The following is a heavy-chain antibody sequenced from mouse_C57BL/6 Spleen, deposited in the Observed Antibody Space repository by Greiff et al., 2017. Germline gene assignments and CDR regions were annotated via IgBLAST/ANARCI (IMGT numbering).Heavy chain of an antibody. V-gene: IGHV1-50*01. J-gene: IGHJ4*01. CDR2: IDPSDSYT. Sequence: VQLQQSGAELVKPGASVKLSCKASGYTFTSYWMQWVKQRPGQGLEWIGEIDPSDSYTNYNQKFKGKATLTVDTSSSTAYMQLSSLTSEDSAVYYCARYGSSSYAMDYWGQGTSVTVSS. D-gene: IGHD1-1*01. CDR1: GYTFTSYW. CDR3: ARYGSSSYAMDY.